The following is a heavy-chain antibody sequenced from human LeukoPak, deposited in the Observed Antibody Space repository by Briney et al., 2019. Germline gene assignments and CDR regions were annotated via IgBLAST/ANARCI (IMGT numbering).Heavy chain of an antibody. CDR2: MKPDGTEK. J-gene: IGHJ6*03. CDR3: AGRYMDV. Sequence: GGSLRLSCAASGFTFSNYWMGWVRQAPGKGLEWVANMKPDGTEKYYVDSVKGRFTISRDNAKNSLYLQMNSLRADDTAVYYCAGRYMDVWGKGTTVTVSS. CDR1: GFTFSNYW. V-gene: IGHV3-7*01.